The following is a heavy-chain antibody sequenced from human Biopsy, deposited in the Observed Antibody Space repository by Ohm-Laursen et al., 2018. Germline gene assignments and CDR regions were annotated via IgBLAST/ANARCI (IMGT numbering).Heavy chain of an antibody. CDR1: GFSLYNTGVG. J-gene: IGHJ4*02. CDR2: VYWDDDK. D-gene: IGHD5-24*01. Sequence: TQTLTLTCTFSGFSLYNTGVGVGWIRQPPGKALQWLALVYWDDDKRYSPTLKNRLTITKDTSQNQVVLTMTNMEPVDTGTYYCAHSAGSDGFNVDFDYWGQGTLVTVPS. V-gene: IGHV2-5*02. CDR3: AHSAGSDGFNVDFDY.